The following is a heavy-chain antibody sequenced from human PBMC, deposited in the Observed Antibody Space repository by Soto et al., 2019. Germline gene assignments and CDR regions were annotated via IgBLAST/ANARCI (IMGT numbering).Heavy chain of an antibody. CDR1: GVPVSSGSNH. Sequence: NPSETLSLTCTVSGVPVSSGSNHWSWIRQPPGKGLEWIGYISHSGNTDYSSSLESRAIISIDTSNNQFSLKLSSVTAADTAAYYCARLGAYYQSLDPWGPGILVTVSS. CDR2: ISHSGNT. D-gene: IGHD2-21*01. J-gene: IGHJ5*02. V-gene: IGHV4-61*01. CDR3: ARLGAYYQSLDP.